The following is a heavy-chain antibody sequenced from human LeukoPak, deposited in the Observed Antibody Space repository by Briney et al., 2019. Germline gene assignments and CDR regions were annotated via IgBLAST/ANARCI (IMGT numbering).Heavy chain of an antibody. D-gene: IGHD2-21*02. J-gene: IGHJ4*02. CDR3: ARDSVYCGGDCYEVL. Sequence: PGGSLRLSCAASGFTFSSYSMNWVRQAPGKGLEWVSYISSSSSTIYYADSVKGRFTISRDNAKNSLYLQMNSLRAEDTAVYYCARDSVYCGGDCYEVLWGQGTLVTVSS. CDR2: ISSSSSTI. CDR1: GFTFSSYS. V-gene: IGHV3-48*01.